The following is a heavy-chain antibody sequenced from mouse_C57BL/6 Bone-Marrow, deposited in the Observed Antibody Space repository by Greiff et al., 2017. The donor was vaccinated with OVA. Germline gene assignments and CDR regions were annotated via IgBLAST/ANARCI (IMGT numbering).Heavy chain of an antibody. Sequence: DVKLVESGGGLVQPKGSLKLSCAASGFSFNTYAMNWVRQAPGKGLEWVARIRSKSNNYATYYADSVKDRFTISRDDSESMLYLQMNNLKTEDTAMYYCVRHDVDWYFDVWGTGTTVTVSS. CDR2: IRSKSNNYAT. CDR3: VRHDVDWYFDV. V-gene: IGHV10-1*01. D-gene: IGHD2-3*01. J-gene: IGHJ1*03. CDR1: GFSFNTYA.